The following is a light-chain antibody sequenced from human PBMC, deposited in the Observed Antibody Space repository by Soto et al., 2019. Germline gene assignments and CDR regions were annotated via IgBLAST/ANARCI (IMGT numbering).Light chain of an antibody. CDR1: QDISDA. Sequence: ALQMTQSPSSLSASVGDRVTITCRASQDISDAVGGYQQTPGKAPKLLIAGASRLQNGVPSRFSGSGSGAEFTLTITSLRPEDSSTYYCQQNHNYPWTFGQGTKVEI. V-gene: IGKV1-6*01. CDR3: QQNHNYPWT. CDR2: GAS. J-gene: IGKJ1*01.